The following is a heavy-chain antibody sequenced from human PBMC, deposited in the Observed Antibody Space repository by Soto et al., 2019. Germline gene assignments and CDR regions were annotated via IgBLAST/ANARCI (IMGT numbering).Heavy chain of an antibody. D-gene: IGHD5-12*01. CDR1: GYSISSSNW. CDR2: IYHSGTT. Sequence: SETLSLTCAVSGYSISSSNWWGWIRQPPGKGLEWIGYIYHSGTTYYNPSLKSRVTISVDRSKNQFSLKLSSVTAADTAVYYCAAGGGLPRYYWGQGTLVTVSS. CDR3: AAGGGLPRYY. J-gene: IGHJ4*02. V-gene: IGHV4-28*01.